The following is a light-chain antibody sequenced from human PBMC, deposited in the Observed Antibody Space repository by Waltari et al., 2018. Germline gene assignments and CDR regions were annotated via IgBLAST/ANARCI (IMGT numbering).Light chain of an antibody. J-gene: IGLJ3*02. Sequence: QSALTQPASVSGSPGQSINIPCTGTSSDIGGYNYVYWYQQHPGKAPKLMIFDVSNRPSGVSNRFSGSKSGNTASLTISGLQAEDEADYYCSSYTSSSTLVFGGGTKLTVL. V-gene: IGLV2-14*03. CDR3: SSYTSSSTLV. CDR2: DVS. CDR1: SSDIGGYNY.